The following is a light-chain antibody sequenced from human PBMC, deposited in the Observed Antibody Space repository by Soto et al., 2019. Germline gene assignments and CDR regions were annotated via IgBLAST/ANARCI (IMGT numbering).Light chain of an antibody. Sequence: EIVLTQSPATLSLSPGERATLSCRASQSVSSYLAWYQQKPGQAPRLLIYDASNRATGIPARFSGSGSGTDFTLTISSLEPEYFVVYYCQQRSNWPRTFGQGTKV. CDR2: DAS. J-gene: IGKJ1*01. CDR1: QSVSSY. CDR3: QQRSNWPRT. V-gene: IGKV3-11*01.